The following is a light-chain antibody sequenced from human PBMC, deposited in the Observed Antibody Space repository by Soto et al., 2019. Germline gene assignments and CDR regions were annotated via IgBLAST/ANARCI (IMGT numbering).Light chain of an antibody. Sequence: DIVMTQSQLSLPLTPGEPASIYCRSSQSLLHSSGYNSLDWYLQKPGQSPQLLIYLGSNRASGVPDRFSGSGSGTDFTLKISRVEAEDVGVYYCMQALQTSWTFGQGTKVDIK. J-gene: IGKJ1*01. CDR2: LGS. CDR3: MQALQTSWT. V-gene: IGKV2-28*01. CDR1: QSLLHSSGYNS.